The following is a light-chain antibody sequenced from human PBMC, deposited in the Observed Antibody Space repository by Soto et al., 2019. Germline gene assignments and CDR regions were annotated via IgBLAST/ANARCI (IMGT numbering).Light chain of an antibody. CDR2: DNN. J-gene: IGLJ1*01. CDR3: GTWDSSLSSFYV. V-gene: IGLV1-51*01. CDR1: SSNIGNNY. Sequence: QSVLTQPPSVSAAPGQKVTISCSGSSSNIGNNYVSWYQQLPGTAPKLLIYDNNKRPSGIPDRFSGSKSGTSATLGITGLQTGDESDDYCGTWDSSLSSFYVFGTGPKVTVL.